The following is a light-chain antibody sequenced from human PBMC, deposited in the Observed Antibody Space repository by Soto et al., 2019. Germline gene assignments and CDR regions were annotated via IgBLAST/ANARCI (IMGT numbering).Light chain of an antibody. J-gene: IGLJ1*01. Sequence: QSVLTQPASMSGSPGQSVTISCAGTSSDIGGYNYVSWYQHHPGTAPKLIIYDVSSRPSGVSHRFSASKSGNTASLTISGLQLGNEANNNASSFSVASPLFGTGTKLTVL. CDR3: SSFSVASPL. V-gene: IGLV2-14*01. CDR1: SSDIGGYNY. CDR2: DVS.